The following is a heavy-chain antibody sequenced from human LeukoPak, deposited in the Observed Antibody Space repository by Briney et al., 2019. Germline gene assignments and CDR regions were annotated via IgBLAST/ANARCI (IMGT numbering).Heavy chain of an antibody. CDR2: VYPGHSDT. V-gene: IGHV5-51*01. Sequence: GESLKISCKGSGYNFTIYWIGWVRQMPGKGLEWMGIVYPGHSDTKYSPSFQGQVTMSADRSINTAYLQWSSLKASDTAIYYCARAPLDSSGNHWGVWFDPWGQGTLVTVSS. CDR1: GYNFTIYW. J-gene: IGHJ5*02. D-gene: IGHD3-22*01. CDR3: ARAPLDSSGNHWGVWFDP.